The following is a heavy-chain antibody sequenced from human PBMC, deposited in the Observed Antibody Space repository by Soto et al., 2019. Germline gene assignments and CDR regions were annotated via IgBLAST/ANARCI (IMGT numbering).Heavy chain of an antibody. Sequence: EVQLLESGGGLVQPGGSLRLSCTASGFTFSRHAMTWVRQAPGKGLEWVSGLSDSGGSIYYADSVKGRFTISRDNSMNTLYLQMSTLRAEDTAIYYCAQVSSSWYAGVFDLWGQGTLVTVSS. CDR2: LSDSGGSI. CDR3: AQVSSSWYAGVFDL. CDR1: GFTFSRHA. V-gene: IGHV3-23*01. J-gene: IGHJ4*02. D-gene: IGHD6-13*01.